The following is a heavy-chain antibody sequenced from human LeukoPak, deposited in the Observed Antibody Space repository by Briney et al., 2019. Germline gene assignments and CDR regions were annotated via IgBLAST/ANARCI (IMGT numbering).Heavy chain of an antibody. D-gene: IGHD3-22*01. J-gene: IGHJ3*02. CDR3: AGGALNYDSSGFHDAFDI. CDR1: GFTFSSYS. Sequence: PGGSLRLSCAASGFTFSSYSMNWVRQAPGKGLEWVSSISSSSSYIYYADSVKGRFTISRDNAKNSLYLQMNSLRAEDTAVYYCAGGALNYDSSGFHDAFDIWGQGTMVTVSS. CDR2: ISSSSSYI. V-gene: IGHV3-21*01.